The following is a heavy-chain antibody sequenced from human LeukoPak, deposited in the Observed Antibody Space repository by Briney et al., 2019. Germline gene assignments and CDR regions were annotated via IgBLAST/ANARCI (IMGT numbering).Heavy chain of an antibody. CDR3: ARLTHPLDY. V-gene: IGHV4-39*01. CDR1: GGSISSSSYY. CDR2: IYYSGTT. Sequence: SETLSLTCTVSGGSISSSSYYWGWIRQPPGKGLEWIGSIYYSGTTFYNPSLKSRVTISVDTSRNQFSLKLSSVTAADTAVYYCARLTHPLDYWGQGTLVTVSS. J-gene: IGHJ4*02. D-gene: IGHD4-23*01.